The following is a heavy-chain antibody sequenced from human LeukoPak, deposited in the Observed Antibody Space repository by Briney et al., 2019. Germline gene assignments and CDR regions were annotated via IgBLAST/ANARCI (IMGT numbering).Heavy chain of an antibody. J-gene: IGHJ5*02. Sequence: GESLQISCKASGYSFTSYWIGWVRQMPGKGLEWMGIINPGDSATRYSPSFQGQVTISADKSISTAYLQCSRLTAADTAMYYSARAPYGNWFDPWGQGTPVSASP. D-gene: IGHD4-17*01. CDR1: GYSFTSYW. CDR3: ARAPYGNWFDP. V-gene: IGHV5-51*01. CDR2: INPGDSAT.